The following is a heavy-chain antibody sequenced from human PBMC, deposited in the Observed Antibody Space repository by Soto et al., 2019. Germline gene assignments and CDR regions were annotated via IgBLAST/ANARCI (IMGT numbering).Heavy chain of an antibody. V-gene: IGHV3-30*18. J-gene: IGHJ4*02. CDR2: ISYDGSNK. CDR3: AKALGELSPESYDY. CDR1: GFSFSSYG. D-gene: IGHD3-16*02. Sequence: GGSLRLSCEAPGFSFSSYGMHWVRQAPGKGLEWVAFISYDGSNKYYVDSVQGRFTIFRDSSRNALDLQMNSLRPEDTAVYYCAKALGELSPESYDYWGQGT.